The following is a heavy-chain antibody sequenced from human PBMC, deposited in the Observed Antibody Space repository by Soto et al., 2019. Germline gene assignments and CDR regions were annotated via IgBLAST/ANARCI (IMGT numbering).Heavy chain of an antibody. CDR2: IKSDGSIT. CDR3: ARNGGAAACDS. J-gene: IGHJ4*02. Sequence: VGSLRLSCAASGFTFSSHWMHWVRQAPGKGLVWVSRIKSDGSITAYADSVKGRFTISRDNAKNTLYLQMNSVRAEDTAVYYCARNGGAAACDSWGQGTLVTVSS. V-gene: IGHV3-74*01. CDR1: GFTFSSHW. D-gene: IGHD6-13*01.